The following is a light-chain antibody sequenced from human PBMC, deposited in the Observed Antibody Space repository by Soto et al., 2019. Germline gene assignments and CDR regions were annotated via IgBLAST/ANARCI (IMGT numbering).Light chain of an antibody. CDR1: SSNIGAGYD. J-gene: IGLJ3*02. Sequence: QSVLTQPPSVSGAPGQRVTISCTGSSSNIGAGYDVHWYQQLPGTAPKLLIYGNSNRPSGVPDRFSGSTSGTSASLAITGLQAEDEADYYCQSYDRSLSGWVFGGGTKLT. CDR2: GNS. CDR3: QSYDRSLSGWV. V-gene: IGLV1-40*01.